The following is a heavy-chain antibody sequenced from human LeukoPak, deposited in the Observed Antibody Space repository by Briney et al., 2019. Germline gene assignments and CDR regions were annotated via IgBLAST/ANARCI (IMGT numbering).Heavy chain of an antibody. Sequence: PSETLSLTCAVYGGSFSGYYWSWIRQPPGKGLEWIGEINHSGRTNYNPSLKSRVTISVDTSKNQFSLKLSSVTAVDTAVYYCARQNYGAAPLRYWGQGTLVTVSS. D-gene: IGHD4/OR15-4a*01. V-gene: IGHV4-34*01. CDR1: GGSFSGYY. CDR2: INHSGRT. J-gene: IGHJ4*02. CDR3: ARQNYGAAPLRY.